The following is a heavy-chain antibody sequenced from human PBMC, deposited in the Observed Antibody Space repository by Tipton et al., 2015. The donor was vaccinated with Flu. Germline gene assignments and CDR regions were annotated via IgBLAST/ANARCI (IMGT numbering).Heavy chain of an antibody. CDR2: IYYSGST. CDR1: GGSISSSSYY. J-gene: IGHJ6*02. Sequence: TLSLTCTVSGGSISSSSYYWGWIRRPPGKGLEWIGSIYYSGSTYYNPSLKSRVTISVDTSKNQFSLKLSSVTAADTAVYYCARDRASGSYLYYYYGMDVWGQGTTVTVSS. D-gene: IGHD3-10*01. V-gene: IGHV4-39*07. CDR3: ARDRASGSYLYYYYGMDV.